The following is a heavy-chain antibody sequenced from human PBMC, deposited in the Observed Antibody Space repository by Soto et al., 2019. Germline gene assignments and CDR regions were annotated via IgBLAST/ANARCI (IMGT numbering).Heavy chain of an antibody. J-gene: IGHJ3*02. V-gene: IGHV3-72*01. CDR3: ARVNGTEAFDI. Sequence: EVQLVESGGGLVQPGGSLRLSCVISGFTFSDHYMDWVRQAPGKGLEWVGRTRNKANNYTTEYAASVKSRFNISRDDSKNSLYLQMNSLKTEDTAVYYCARVNGTEAFDIWGQGTMVTVSS. CDR2: TRNKANNYTT. CDR1: GFTFSDHY.